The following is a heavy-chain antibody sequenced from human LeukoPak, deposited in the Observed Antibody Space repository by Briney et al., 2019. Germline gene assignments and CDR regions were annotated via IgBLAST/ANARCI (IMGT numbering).Heavy chain of an antibody. CDR2: VIGSSGAT. D-gene: IGHD3-3*01. J-gene: IGHJ4*02. V-gene: IGHV3-23*01. CDR3: AKGAYDFLEIAYFDY. Sequence: GGSLRLSCAASGFSLNKNAMNWVRQAPGKGLEWVAVVIGSSGATDYAASVKGRFTISRDNSKNTLFLQMNSLRAEDTAIYYCAKGAYDFLEIAYFDYWGQGALVTVSS. CDR1: GFSLNKNA.